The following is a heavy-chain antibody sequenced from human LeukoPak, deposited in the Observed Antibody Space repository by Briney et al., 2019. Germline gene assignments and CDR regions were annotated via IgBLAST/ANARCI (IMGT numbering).Heavy chain of an antibody. CDR1: GFTFSTYG. CDR2: ISYDGGHK. D-gene: IGHD3-10*01. CDR3: AKDLGLLWFGESFLFDY. V-gene: IGHV3-30*18. Sequence: GGSLRLSCAASGFTFSTYGMHWVRQAPGKGLEWVAVISYDGGHKYYADSVKGRFTISRDNSKNTLYLQMNSPRAEDTAVYYCAKDLGLLWFGESFLFDYWGQGTLVTVSS. J-gene: IGHJ4*02.